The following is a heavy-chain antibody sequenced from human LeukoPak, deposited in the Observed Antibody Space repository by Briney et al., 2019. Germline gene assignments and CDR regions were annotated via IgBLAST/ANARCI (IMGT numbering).Heavy chain of an antibody. D-gene: IGHD6-13*01. J-gene: IGHJ4*02. CDR2: ISSGGGGVI. CDR3: ARDIAWQQLAVFDY. V-gene: IGHV3-11*01. CDR1: GFTFSDYY. Sequence: GGSLRLSCVASGFTFSDYYMSWIRQAPGKGLEWISYISSGGGGVIYYADSMKGRFTISRDNAKNSLYLQMNSLTAEDTAVYYCARDIAWQQLAVFDYWGQGTLVTVSS.